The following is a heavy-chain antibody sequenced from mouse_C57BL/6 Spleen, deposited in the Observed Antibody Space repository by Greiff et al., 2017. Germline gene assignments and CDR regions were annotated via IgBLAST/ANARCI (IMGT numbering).Heavy chain of an antibody. CDR1: GYTFTSYG. CDR3: ARGAYYYGSRDYFDY. Sequence: QVQLQQSGAELARPGASVKLSCKASGYTFTSYGISWVKQRTGQGLEWIGEIYPRSGNTYYNEKFKGKATLTADKSSSTAYMELRSLTSEDSAVYFCARGAYYYGSRDYFDYWGQGTTLTVSS. CDR2: IYPRSGNT. J-gene: IGHJ2*01. V-gene: IGHV1-81*01. D-gene: IGHD1-1*01.